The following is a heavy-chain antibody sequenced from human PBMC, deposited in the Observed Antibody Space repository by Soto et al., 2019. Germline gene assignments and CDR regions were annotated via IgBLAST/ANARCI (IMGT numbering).Heavy chain of an antibody. CDR2: IIPIFGTA. J-gene: IGHJ4*02. D-gene: IGHD6-13*01. V-gene: IGHV1-69*01. CDR3: ARDWGHEETAAGTVFDY. CDR1: GGTFSSYA. Sequence: QVQLVQSGAEVKKPGSSVKVSCKASGGTFSSYAISWVRQAPGQGLEWMGGIIPIFGTANYAEKFQGRVTITADESTSTAYMELSSLRSEDTAVYYCARDWGHEETAAGTVFDYWGQGTLVTVSS.